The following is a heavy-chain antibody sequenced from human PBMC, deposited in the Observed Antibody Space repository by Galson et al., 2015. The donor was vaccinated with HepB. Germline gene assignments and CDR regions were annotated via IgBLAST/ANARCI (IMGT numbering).Heavy chain of an antibody. Sequence: SLRLSCAASGFTFSSYGMHWVRQAPGKGLEWVAVISYDGSNKYYADSVKGRFTISRDNSKNTLYLQMNSLRAEDTAVYYCAKEGVRQNYDFWSGYYTSYYYGMDVWGQGTTVTVSS. D-gene: IGHD3-3*01. CDR1: GFTFSSYG. J-gene: IGHJ6*02. V-gene: IGHV3-30*18. CDR3: AKEGVRQNYDFWSGYYTSYYYGMDV. CDR2: ISYDGSNK.